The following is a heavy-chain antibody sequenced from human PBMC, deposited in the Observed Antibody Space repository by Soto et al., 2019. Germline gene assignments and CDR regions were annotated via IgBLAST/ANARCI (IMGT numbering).Heavy chain of an antibody. CDR1: GGSVSSGSYY. D-gene: IGHD1-1*01. Sequence: PSEPLSLTCTVSGGSVSSGSYYWSWIRQPPGKGLDWIGYIYYIGSTNYNPSLKSRVTISVDTSKNQFSLKLSSVTAADTAVYYCARHPAYKAFDYWGQGTLVTVSS. J-gene: IGHJ4*02. V-gene: IGHV4-61*01. CDR2: IYYIGST. CDR3: ARHPAYKAFDY.